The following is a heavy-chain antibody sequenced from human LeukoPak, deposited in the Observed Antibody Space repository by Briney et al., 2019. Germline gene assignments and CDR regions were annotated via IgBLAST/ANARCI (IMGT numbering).Heavy chain of an antibody. J-gene: IGHJ4*02. CDR1: GFTFRSYW. D-gene: IGHD6-13*01. V-gene: IGHV3-7*02. Sequence: GGSPRLSCAASGFTFRSYWMSWVRQAPGKGLEWVANIKQDGSEKYYVDSVKGRFTISRDNAKNSLYLQMNSLRAEDTAVYYCASFIRQQLVHTDFDYWGQGTLVTVSS. CDR3: ASFIRQQLVHTDFDY. CDR2: IKQDGSEK.